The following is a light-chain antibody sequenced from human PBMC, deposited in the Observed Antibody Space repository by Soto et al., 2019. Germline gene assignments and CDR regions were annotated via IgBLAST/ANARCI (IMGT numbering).Light chain of an antibody. CDR2: KAS. J-gene: IGKJ2*01. CDR3: QQSYGTTMYT. CDR1: QSISTW. V-gene: IGKV1-5*03. Sequence: DIQMTQSPSTLSASVGDRVTITCRASQSISTWLAWYQQEPGKAPKLLIHKASSLQSGVPSRFSGSGSGTDFTLTISSLHPDDFATYYCQQSYGTTMYTFGQGTKLEIK.